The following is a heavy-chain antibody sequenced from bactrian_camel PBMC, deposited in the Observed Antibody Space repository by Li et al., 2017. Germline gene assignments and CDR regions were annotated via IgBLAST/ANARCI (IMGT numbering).Heavy chain of an antibody. CDR1: GDTHRRDC. CDR2: SDSRDGTL. D-gene: IGHD6*01. J-gene: IGHJ6*01. CDR3: AVDDSTWTNCVTGGFWSRRNFGS. Sequence: QLVESGGGSVQAGGSLRLSCVVSGDTHRRDCLAWFRQAPGKEREGIAYSDSRDGTLFHSGSVKGRFTISQDNAKNTVYLQMNSLKPEDTAMYYCAVDDSTWTNCVTGGFWSRRNFGSWGQGTQVTVS. V-gene: IGHV3S25*01.